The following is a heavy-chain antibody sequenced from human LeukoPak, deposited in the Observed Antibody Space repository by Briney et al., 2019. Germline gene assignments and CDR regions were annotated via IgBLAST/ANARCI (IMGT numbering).Heavy chain of an antibody. Sequence: GGSLRLSCAASGFTFNSFGMHWVRQAPGKGLEWLAVISYDGRNKYYADSVKGRFTISRDNSRNTLFLQMNSLRVEDTAVYYCAKDGPSYNILTGFRRTSAYYFDCWGQGTLVTVSS. CDR1: GFTFNSFG. CDR3: AKDGPSYNILTGFRRTSAYYFDC. CDR2: ISYDGRNK. V-gene: IGHV3-30*18. D-gene: IGHD3-9*01. J-gene: IGHJ4*02.